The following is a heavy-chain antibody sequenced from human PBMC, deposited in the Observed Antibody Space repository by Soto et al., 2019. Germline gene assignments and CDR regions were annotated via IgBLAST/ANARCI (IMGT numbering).Heavy chain of an antibody. J-gene: IGHJ3*02. Sequence: PGGSLRLSCAASGFTFSSYSMNWVRQAPGKGLEWVSSISSSSSYIYYADSVKGRFTISRDNAKNSLYLQMNSLRAEDTAVYYCARDYYDSSGYLDAFDIWGQGTMVTVSS. D-gene: IGHD3-22*01. CDR2: ISSSSSYI. CDR1: GFTFSSYS. V-gene: IGHV3-21*01. CDR3: ARDYYDSSGYLDAFDI.